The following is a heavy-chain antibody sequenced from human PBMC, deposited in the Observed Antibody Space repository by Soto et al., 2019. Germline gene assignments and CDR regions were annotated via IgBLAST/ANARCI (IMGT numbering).Heavy chain of an antibody. V-gene: IGHV1-69*13. D-gene: IGHD3-10*01. Sequence: ASVKVSCKASGGTFSSYAISWVRQAPGQGLEWMGGIIPIFGTANSAQKFQGRVTITADESTSTAYMELSSLRSEDTAVYYCARLTSGSSSYYYYYGMDVWGQGTTVTVSS. CDR1: GGTFSSYA. CDR3: ARLTSGSSSYYYYYGMDV. J-gene: IGHJ6*02. CDR2: IIPIFGTA.